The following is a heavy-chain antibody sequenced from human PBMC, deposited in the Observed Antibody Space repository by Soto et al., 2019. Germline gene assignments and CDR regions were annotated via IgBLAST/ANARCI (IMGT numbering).Heavy chain of an antibody. V-gene: IGHV3-30-3*01. CDR2: ISHDGSRK. CDR3: AKDKTGYFDWFFEQ. Sequence: QVQLVESGGGVVQPGRPLRLSCAASTFTLSKYAMHWVRQAPGKGLEWVAVISHDGSRKYYTDSVKGRFTISRDNSKNTLYLQMNSLRTEDTAVYYCAKDKTGYFDWFFEQWGQGTLVTVSS. J-gene: IGHJ4*02. D-gene: IGHD3-9*01. CDR1: TFTLSKYA.